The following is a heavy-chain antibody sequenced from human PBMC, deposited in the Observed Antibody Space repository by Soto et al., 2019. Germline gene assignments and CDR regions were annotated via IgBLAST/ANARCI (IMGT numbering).Heavy chain of an antibody. V-gene: IGHV4-4*02. D-gene: IGHD3-3*01. CDR1: GGSISSSNW. CDR2: IYHSGST. CDR3: ARDPSLRFLEWLSDYYYYGMDV. Sequence: TLSLTCAVSGGSISSSNWWSWVRQPPGKGLEWIGEIYHSGSTNYNPSLKSRVTISVDKSKNQFSLKLSSVTAADTAVYYCARDPSLRFLEWLSDYYYYGMDVWGQGTTVTVSS. J-gene: IGHJ6*02.